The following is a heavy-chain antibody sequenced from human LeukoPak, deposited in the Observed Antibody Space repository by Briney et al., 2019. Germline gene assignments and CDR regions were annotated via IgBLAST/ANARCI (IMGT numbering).Heavy chain of an antibody. CDR3: ARLPSIMATIERYFDC. D-gene: IGHD5-12*01. CDR2: IYPGEYDT. V-gene: IGHV5-51*01. Sequence: GESLKTSCKGSGYSFNSYWIGWVRPMPGKGLEWMGIIYPGEYDTRYRPSFQGQVTISADKSISAAYLRWSSLKASDTARIYCARLPSIMATIERYFDCWGQGTLVTVS. CDR1: GYSFNSYW. J-gene: IGHJ4*02.